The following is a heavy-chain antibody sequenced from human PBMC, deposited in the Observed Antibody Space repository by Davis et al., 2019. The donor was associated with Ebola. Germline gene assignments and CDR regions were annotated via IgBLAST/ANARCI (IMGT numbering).Heavy chain of an antibody. D-gene: IGHD3-22*01. CDR1: GDTFSSYA. CDR3: ARDVVQYYYDSSGYSIRNKHVDD. J-gene: IGHJ4*02. CDR2: ISAYNGNT. Sequence: ASVKVSCKASGDTFSSYAISWVRQAPGQGLEWMGWISAYNGNTNYAQKLQGRVTMTTDTSTSTAYIELRSLRSDDTAVYYCARDVVQYYYDSSGYSIRNKHVDDWGQGTLVTVSS. V-gene: IGHV1-18*04.